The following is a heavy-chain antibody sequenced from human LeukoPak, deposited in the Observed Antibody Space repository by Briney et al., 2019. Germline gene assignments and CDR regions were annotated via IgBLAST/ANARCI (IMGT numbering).Heavy chain of an antibody. Sequence: GASVKVSCKASGYTFTSNNINWVRQAPGQGLEWMGWMNPKSGNTDYAQKFQGRLTMTRDTSTNTAYMELSGLRSDDTAVYYCARDIGGRGYDFWSGYHYYYYMDVWGKGTTVTVSS. V-gene: IGHV1-8*02. D-gene: IGHD3-3*01. CDR1: GYTFTSNN. CDR2: MNPKSGNT. J-gene: IGHJ6*03. CDR3: ARDIGGRGYDFWSGYHYYYYMDV.